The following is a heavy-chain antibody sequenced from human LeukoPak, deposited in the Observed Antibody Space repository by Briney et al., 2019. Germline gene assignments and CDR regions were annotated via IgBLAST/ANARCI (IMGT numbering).Heavy chain of an antibody. CDR2: MNPNSGNT. Sequence: ASVKVSCKAPGYTFPSYDLNWDRQATGQGREWMGWMNPNSGNTGYAQKFQGRGTMTRNTSIGTAYMEPTSLRSEYTTVYYCARLTKSSGYYTYVLDYWGQGGLVTVSS. CDR3: ARLTKSSGYYTYVLDY. V-gene: IGHV1-8*01. CDR1: GYTFPSYD. D-gene: IGHD3-22*01. J-gene: IGHJ4*02.